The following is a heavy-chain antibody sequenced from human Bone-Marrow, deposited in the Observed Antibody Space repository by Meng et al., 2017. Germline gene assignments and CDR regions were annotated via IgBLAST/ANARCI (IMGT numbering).Heavy chain of an antibody. CDR3: ARGRLTVRGIITNFFDY. CDR2: IDPNNDHT. Sequence: HAQRGHVGPKEKKPGASVNLSCKPAGYTLAAYWIHRLRQAPGQGLEWMGRIDPNNDHTQYAQNFQGRVTMTRNTSISTAYMELSSLRSEDTAVYYCARGRLTVRGIITNFFDYWGQGTLVTVSS. D-gene: IGHD3-10*01. CDR1: GYTLAAYW. V-gene: IGHV1-8*02. J-gene: IGHJ4*02.